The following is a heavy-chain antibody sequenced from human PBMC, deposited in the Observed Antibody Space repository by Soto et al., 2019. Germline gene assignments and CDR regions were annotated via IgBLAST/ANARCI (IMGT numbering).Heavy chain of an antibody. J-gene: IGHJ5*02. CDR1: GGSISSYY. Sequence: LSLTCTVSGGSISSYYWSWIRQPAGKGLEWIGRIYTSGSTNYNPSLKSRVTMSVDTSKNQFSLKLSSVTAADTAVYYCARDFLYDYVWGSYRHNWFDPWGQGTLVTVSS. CDR3: ARDFLYDYVWGSYRHNWFDP. V-gene: IGHV4-4*07. CDR2: IYTSGST. D-gene: IGHD3-16*02.